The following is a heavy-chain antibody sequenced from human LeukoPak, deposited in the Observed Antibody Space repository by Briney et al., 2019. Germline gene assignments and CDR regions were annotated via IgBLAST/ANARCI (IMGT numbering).Heavy chain of an antibody. J-gene: IGHJ6*03. D-gene: IGHD6-13*01. CDR3: ARGQGSEEGYEDNYYYYYMDV. V-gene: IGHV1-46*01. CDR1: GYTFTSYD. Sequence: SVKVSCKASGYTFTSYDINWVRQATGQGLEWMGIINPSGGSTSYAQKFQGRVTMTRDTSTSTVYMELSSLRSEDTAVYYCARGQGSEEGYEDNYYYYYMDVWGKGTTVTISS. CDR2: INPSGGST.